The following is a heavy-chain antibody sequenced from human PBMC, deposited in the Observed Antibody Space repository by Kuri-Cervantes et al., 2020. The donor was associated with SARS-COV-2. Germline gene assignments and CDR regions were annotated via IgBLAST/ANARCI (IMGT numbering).Heavy chain of an antibody. CDR2: IYHSGST. CDR3: ARSYYDFWSGYENAYNWFDP. V-gene: IGHV4-30-2*01. D-gene: IGHD3-3*01. Sequence: LRLSCAVSGGSISSGGYSWSWIRQPPGKGLEWIGYIYHSGSTYYNPSLKSRVTISVDRSKNQFSLKLSSVTAADTAVYYCARSYYDFWSGYENAYNWFDPWGQGTLVTVSS. J-gene: IGHJ5*02. CDR1: GGSISSGGYS.